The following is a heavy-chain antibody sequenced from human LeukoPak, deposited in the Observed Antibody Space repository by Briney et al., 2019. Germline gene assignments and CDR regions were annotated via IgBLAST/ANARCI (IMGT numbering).Heavy chain of an antibody. CDR1: GFTFSSWA. CDR3: AKVGYDYSHINWFDP. Sequence: GGSLRLSCAASGFTFSSWAMSWVRQAPGKGLEWVSAVSGSGSNTYYADSVKGRFTISRDNSKNALYLQMNSLRVDDTAVYFCAKVGYDYSHINWFDPWGQGTLVTVSS. V-gene: IGHV3-23*01. CDR2: VSGSGSNT. D-gene: IGHD5-12*01. J-gene: IGHJ5*02.